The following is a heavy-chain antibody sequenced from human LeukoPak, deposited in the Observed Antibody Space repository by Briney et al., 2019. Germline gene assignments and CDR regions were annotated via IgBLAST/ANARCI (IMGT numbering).Heavy chain of an antibody. CDR3: ARDLPYSSSWESIDY. D-gene: IGHD6-13*01. CDR1: GYTFTSYY. J-gene: IGHJ4*02. V-gene: IGHV1-46*01. Sequence: ASVKVSCKASGYTFTSYYMHWVRQAPGQGLEWMGIINPSGGSTSYAQKFQGRVTMTTDTSTSTAYMELRRLRSDDTAVYYCARDLPYSSSWESIDYWGQGTLVTVSS. CDR2: INPSGGST.